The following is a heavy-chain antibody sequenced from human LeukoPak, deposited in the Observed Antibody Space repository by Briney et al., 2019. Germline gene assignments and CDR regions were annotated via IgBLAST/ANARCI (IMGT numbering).Heavy chain of an antibody. CDR1: GYTFTGHY. CDR3: ARVPGYCSGGSCRFDY. D-gene: IGHD2-15*01. V-gene: IGHV1-2*02. Sequence: ASVKVSCKASGYTFTGHYIHWVRQAPGQGLEWVGWINPNSGGTNYAQKFQGRVTMTRDTSISTAYMELSRLRSDDTAVYYCARVPGYCSGGSCRFDYWGQGTLVTVSS. J-gene: IGHJ4*02. CDR2: INPNSGGT.